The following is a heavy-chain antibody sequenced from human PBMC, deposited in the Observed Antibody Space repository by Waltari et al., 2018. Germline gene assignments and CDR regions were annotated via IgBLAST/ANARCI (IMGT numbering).Heavy chain of an antibody. CDR3: AKDRISTSYYYYYHMDV. J-gene: IGHJ6*02. CDR2: ISSTSSYI. Sequence: EVQLVESGGGLVKPGGSLRLSCAASGFTFNTYTMNWVRQAPGKGREWVSSISSTSSYIYYADSGKGRFTISRDNAKNSLYLQMNSLRGEDTAVYYCAKDRISTSYYYYYHMDVWGQGTTVTVSS. D-gene: IGHD3-16*01. CDR1: GFTFNTYT. V-gene: IGHV3-21*01.